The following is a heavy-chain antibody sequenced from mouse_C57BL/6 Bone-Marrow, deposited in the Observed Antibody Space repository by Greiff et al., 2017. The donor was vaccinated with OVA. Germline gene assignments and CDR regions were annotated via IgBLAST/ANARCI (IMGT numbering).Heavy chain of an antibody. CDR3: ASEGYDGYYYYIDY. CDR1: GYTFTNYW. Sequence: VQLQQSGAELVRPGTSVKMSCKASGYTFTNYWIGWAKQRPGHGLEWIGDIYPGGGYTNYNEKFKGKATLTADKSSSTAYMQVSSLTSEDSAIYYCASEGYDGYYYYIDYWGQGTTLTVSS. J-gene: IGHJ2*01. D-gene: IGHD2-3*01. CDR2: IYPGGGYT. V-gene: IGHV1-63*01.